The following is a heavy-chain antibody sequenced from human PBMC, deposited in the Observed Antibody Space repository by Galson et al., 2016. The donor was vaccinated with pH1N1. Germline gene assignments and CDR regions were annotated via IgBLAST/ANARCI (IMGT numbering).Heavy chain of an antibody. V-gene: IGHV3-23*01. CDR1: GFRFSSYA. Sequence: SLRLSCAASGFRFSSYAFSWVRHAPGKGLDWISVVMNNICTTFYSESVKGRFTISRDTSKNTLYLEMQSLRVEDTAIYYCAKNQGIRDAFDVWGPGTMVIVSS. CDR3: AKNQGIRDAFDV. D-gene: IGHD2/OR15-2a*01. CDR2: VMNNICTT. J-gene: IGHJ3*01.